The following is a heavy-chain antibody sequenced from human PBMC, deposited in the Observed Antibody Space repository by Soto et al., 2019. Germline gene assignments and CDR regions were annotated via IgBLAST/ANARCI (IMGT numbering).Heavy chain of an antibody. V-gene: IGHV3-23*01. CDR2: ITGLGGDT. D-gene: IGHD3-9*01. CDR1: GFTFSNYA. Sequence: HLLESGGGLVQPGGSLRLSCAASGFTFSNYAVSWVRQAPGKGLEWVSSITGLGGDTYYADSVQGRFIISRDKSKNTLSVPMDSLRAAVTAIYYCAKGRNYVILTANHAFDYWGPGTLVTVSS. CDR3: AKGRNYVILTANHAFDY. J-gene: IGHJ4*02.